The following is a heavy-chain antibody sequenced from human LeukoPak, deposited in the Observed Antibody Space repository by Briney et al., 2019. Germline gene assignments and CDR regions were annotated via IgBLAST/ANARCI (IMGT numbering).Heavy chain of an antibody. CDR2: IYSGGTT. CDR1: GFTFSSYS. V-gene: IGHV3-66*02. J-gene: IGHJ4*02. CDR3: ARALDC. Sequence: PGGSLRLSCAASGFTFSSYSMNWVPQAPGKGLEWVSIIYSGGTTYYADSVKGRFTMSRDDSKNTLFLQMSNLAAEDTAVYYCARALDCWGQGTLVTVSS.